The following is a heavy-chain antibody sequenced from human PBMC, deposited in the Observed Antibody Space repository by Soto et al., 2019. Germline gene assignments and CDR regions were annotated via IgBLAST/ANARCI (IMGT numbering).Heavy chain of an antibody. Sequence: SETLSLTCAVYGGSFSGYYWSWIRQPPGKGLEWIGEINHSGSTNYNPSLKSRVTISVDTSKNQFSLKLSSVTAADTAVYYCARGRGYGSGSPGGYYYYYYMDVWGKGTTVTVSS. V-gene: IGHV4-34*01. D-gene: IGHD3-10*01. J-gene: IGHJ6*03. CDR1: GGSFSGYY. CDR2: INHSGST. CDR3: ARGRGYGSGSPGGYYYYYYMDV.